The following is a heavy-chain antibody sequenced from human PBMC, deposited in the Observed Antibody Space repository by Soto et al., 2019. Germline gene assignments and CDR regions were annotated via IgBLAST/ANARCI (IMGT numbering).Heavy chain of an antibody. CDR1: GGSISSGGYS. V-gene: IGHV4-30-2*01. CDR3: ARLRLELHWFDP. D-gene: IGHD1-7*01. Sequence: SETLSLTCAVSGGSISSGGYSWSWIRQPPGKGLEWIGYIYHNGSTYYNPSLKSRVTISVDRSKNQFSLKLSSVTAADTAVYYCARLRLELHWFDPWGQGTLVTVSS. J-gene: IGHJ5*02. CDR2: IYHNGST.